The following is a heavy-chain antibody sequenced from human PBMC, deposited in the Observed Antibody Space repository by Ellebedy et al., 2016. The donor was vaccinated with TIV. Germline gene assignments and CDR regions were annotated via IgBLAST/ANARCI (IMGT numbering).Heavy chain of an antibody. CDR3: AKLPVAYNWNYADDY. D-gene: IGHD1-7*01. Sequence: GESLKISCAASGFSFSSYAMCWVRQAPGKGLEWISTISDSGSGTFFADSVKGRFTVSRDTSRNTLYLQMSSLRAEDTAVYYCAKLPVAYNWNYADDYWGQGTLVTVSS. CDR1: GFSFSSYA. CDR2: ISDSGSGT. J-gene: IGHJ4*02. V-gene: IGHV3-23*01.